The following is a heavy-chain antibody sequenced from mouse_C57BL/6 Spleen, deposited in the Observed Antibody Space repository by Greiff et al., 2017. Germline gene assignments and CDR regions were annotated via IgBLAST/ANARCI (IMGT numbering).Heavy chain of an antibody. V-gene: IGHV14-4*01. Sequence: EMQLQQSGAELVRPGASVKLSCTASGFNIKDDYMHWVKQRPEQGLEWIGWIDPENGDTEYASKFQGKATITADTSSNTAYLQLSSLTSEDTAVYYCTSDSSGTFYWGQGTTLTVSS. CDR2: IDPENGDT. J-gene: IGHJ2*01. CDR3: TSDSSGTFY. CDR1: GFNIKDDY. D-gene: IGHD3-2*02.